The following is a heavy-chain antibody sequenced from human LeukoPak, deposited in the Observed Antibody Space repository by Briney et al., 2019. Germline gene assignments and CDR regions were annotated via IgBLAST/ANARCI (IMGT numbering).Heavy chain of an antibody. V-gene: IGHV3-7*01. CDR2: INQDGSER. CDR1: GFAFSTHW. D-gene: IGHD5-24*01. Sequence: GGSLRLSCSASGFAFSTHWMSWVRQAPGKGLEWVANINQDGSERYYVDSVRGRFTISRDNAKNSLYLQMNSLRAEDTAVYYCARDEGKGAGYNLHPYYFDYWGQGTLVTVSS. CDR3: ARDEGKGAGYNLHPYYFDY. J-gene: IGHJ4*02.